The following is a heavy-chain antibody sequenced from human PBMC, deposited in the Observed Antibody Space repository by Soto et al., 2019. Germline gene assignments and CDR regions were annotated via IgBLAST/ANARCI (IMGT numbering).Heavy chain of an antibody. J-gene: IGHJ4*02. D-gene: IGHD6-19*01. Sequence: GKGLEWIGEINHSGSTNYNPSLKSRVTISVDTSKNQFSLKLSSVTAADTAVYYCARGLVLSALARWLVRGAFDYWGQRTLVSGSS. CDR3: ARGLVLSALARWLVRGAFDY. V-gene: IGHV4-34*01. CDR2: INHSGST.